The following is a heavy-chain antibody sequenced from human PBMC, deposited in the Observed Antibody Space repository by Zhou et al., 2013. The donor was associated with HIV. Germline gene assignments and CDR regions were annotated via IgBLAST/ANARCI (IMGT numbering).Heavy chain of an antibody. D-gene: IGHD1-20*01. V-gene: IGHV1-2*02. J-gene: IGHJ4*02. CDR2: INPNSGGT. Sequence: QVQLVQSGAEVKKPGASVKVSCKASGYTFTDYYMHWVRQAPGQGLEWMGWINPNSGGTNYAQKFQGRVTMTGDTSISTAYMELSKLRSDDTAVYYCARTHITGTTFGIAYWGQGTLVTVSS. CDR1: GYTFTDYY. CDR3: ARTHITGTTFGIAY.